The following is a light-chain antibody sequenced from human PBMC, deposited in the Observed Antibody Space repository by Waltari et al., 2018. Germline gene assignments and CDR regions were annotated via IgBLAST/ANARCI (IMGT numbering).Light chain of an antibody. V-gene: IGKV1-39*01. Sequence: CQARQDRGTVLNWYQYEPRKPPELLSCATSTWSSGAPSRFSGSGSRTEFTLTISSLQPEDCAIYYCQQSMTSPRFTFGGGTKVQLK. J-gene: IGKJ4*01. CDR3: QQSMTSPRFT. CDR1: QDRGTV. CDR2: ATS.